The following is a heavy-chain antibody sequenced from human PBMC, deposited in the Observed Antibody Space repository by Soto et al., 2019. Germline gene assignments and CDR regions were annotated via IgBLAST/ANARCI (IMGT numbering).Heavy chain of an antibody. Sequence: PSETLSLTCTVSGGSISSYTYYWSWIRQPPGKGLEWIGYIYYTGGTYYNPSLESRITISLDTSKNQFSLRLSSVTAADTAVYYCARTGYCSGVTCYTYFFDYWGQGTLVTV. J-gene: IGHJ4*02. D-gene: IGHD2-15*01. V-gene: IGHV4-30-4*01. CDR1: GGSISSYTYY. CDR3: ARTGYCSGVTCYTYFFDY. CDR2: IYYTGGT.